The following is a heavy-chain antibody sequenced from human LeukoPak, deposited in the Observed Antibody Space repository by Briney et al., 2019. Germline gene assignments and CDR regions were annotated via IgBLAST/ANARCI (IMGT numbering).Heavy chain of an antibody. CDR3: AKDQWQAVKVTEFDY. CDR1: GFTFSSYA. J-gene: IGHJ4*02. D-gene: IGHD6-19*01. V-gene: IGHV3-23*01. Sequence: GRSLRLSCAASGFTFSSYAMSWVRQAPGTGLEWVSAISGSGSTTYYADSVKGRFTISRDSSKNTLFLQMNSLRAEDTAVYYCAKDQWQAVKVTEFDYWGQGTLVTVSS. CDR2: ISGSGSTT.